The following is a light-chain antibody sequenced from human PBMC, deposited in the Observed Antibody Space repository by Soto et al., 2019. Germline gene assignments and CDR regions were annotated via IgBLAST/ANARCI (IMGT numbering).Light chain of an antibody. CDR3: QQRSDWPLN. CDR1: QSVSSN. CDR2: GAS. Sequence: EIVMTQSPATLSWSPVGRATLSCRASQSVSSNLAWYQQKPGQAPRLLVYGASTRATGIPARFSGSGSGTEFTLTISSLQSEDFAVYYCQQRSDWPLNFGGGTKVDIK. V-gene: IGKV3-15*01. J-gene: IGKJ4*01.